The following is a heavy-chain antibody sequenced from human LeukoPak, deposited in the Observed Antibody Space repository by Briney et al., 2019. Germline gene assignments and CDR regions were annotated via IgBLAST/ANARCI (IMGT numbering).Heavy chain of an antibody. CDR2: INWDGGNR. D-gene: IGHD6-13*01. V-gene: IGHV3-20*04. CDR1: GFSSADYG. Sequence: PGGSLRLSSEDSGFSSADYGMSWVRQLPGKGLEWVAGINWDGGNRFYADSVKGRFIITRDHAKNSLFLQMNSLRVEDTALYYCTRDLSSNWYNFAYWGQGALVIVSS. CDR3: TRDLSSNWYNFAY. J-gene: IGHJ4*02.